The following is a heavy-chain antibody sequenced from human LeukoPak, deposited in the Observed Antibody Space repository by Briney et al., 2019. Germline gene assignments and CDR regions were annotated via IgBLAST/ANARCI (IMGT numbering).Heavy chain of an antibody. CDR2: IDANNGDT. J-gene: IGHJ4*02. V-gene: IGHV1-2*02. CDR3: ARDPSSATLYFDY. D-gene: IGHD1-1*01. CDR1: GYTFRGNY. Sequence: ASVKISCEASGYTFRGNYIHWLRQTPGQGLEWMGWIDANNGDTKSAQKFQGRVTMSRDTSISTAYMDLSSLSPDDAAAYYCARDPSSATLYFDYWGQGTLVTVSS.